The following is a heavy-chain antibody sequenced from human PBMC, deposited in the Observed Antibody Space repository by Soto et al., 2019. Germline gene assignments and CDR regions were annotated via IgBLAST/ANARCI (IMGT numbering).Heavy chain of an antibody. D-gene: IGHD1-26*01. CDR2: VSYDGSNK. V-gene: IGHV3-30*18. J-gene: IGHJ4*02. CDR1: GFTFSSYG. Sequence: GGSLRLSCAASGFTFSSYGMHWVRQAPGKGREWVAVVSYDGSNKYYANSVKGRFTISRDNSKNTLYLQMNSLRAEDTAVYYCAKERVGATTGIVDYWGQGTLVTVSS. CDR3: AKERVGATTGIVDY.